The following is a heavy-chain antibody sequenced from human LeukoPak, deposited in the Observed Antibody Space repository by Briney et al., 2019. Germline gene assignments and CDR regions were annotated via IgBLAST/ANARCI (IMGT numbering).Heavy chain of an antibody. D-gene: IGHD1-7*01. Sequence: SETLSLTCTVSGGSIRSSYYYWGWIRQPPGKWLEWIGEINNSGTTNYNPSLKSRVTISVDTSKNKFSLRLSSVTAADTAVYYCAALSGYNWNYVSFDYWGQGTLVTVSS. CDR1: GGSIRSSYYY. J-gene: IGHJ4*02. CDR3: AALSGYNWNYVSFDY. V-gene: IGHV4-39*07. CDR2: INNSGTT.